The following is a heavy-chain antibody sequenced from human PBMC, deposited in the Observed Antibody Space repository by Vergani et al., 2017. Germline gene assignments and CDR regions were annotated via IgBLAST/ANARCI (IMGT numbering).Heavy chain of an antibody. CDR1: GGSISSSSYY. D-gene: IGHD2-2*01. V-gene: IGHV4-39*01. CDR3: ARLVGCIVVVPGWFDP. CDR2: IYYSGST. Sequence: QLQLQESGPGLVKPSETLSLTCTVSGGSISSSSYYWGWIRQPPGKGLEWIGSIYYSGSTYYNPSLKSRVTISVDTSKNQFSLKLSSVTAADTAVYYCARLVGCIVVVPGWFDPWGQGTLVTVSS. J-gene: IGHJ5*02.